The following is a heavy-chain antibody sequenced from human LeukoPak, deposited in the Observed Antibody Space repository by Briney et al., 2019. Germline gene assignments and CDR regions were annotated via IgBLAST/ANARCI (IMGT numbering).Heavy chain of an antibody. J-gene: IGHJ4*02. CDR3: ARVGAAAGTRNFDY. CDR2: INSNSGGT. D-gene: IGHD6-13*01. V-gene: IGHV1-2*02. Sequence: GASVKVSCKASGYTFTGYYMHWVRQAPGQGLEWMGWINSNSGGTNYAQKFQGRVTMTRDTSISTAYMEPSRLRSDDTAVYYCARVGAAAGTRNFDYWGQGTLVTVSS. CDR1: GYTFTGYY.